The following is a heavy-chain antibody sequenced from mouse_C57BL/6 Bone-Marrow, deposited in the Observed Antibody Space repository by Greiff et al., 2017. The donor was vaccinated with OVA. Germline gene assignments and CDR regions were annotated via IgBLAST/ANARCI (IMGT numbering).Heavy chain of an antibody. CDR2: IYPGDGDT. Sequence: SGPELVKPGASVKISCKASGYAFSSSWMNWVKQRPGKGLEWIGRIYPGDGDTNYNGKFKGKATLTADKSSSTAYMQLSSLTSEDSAVYFCARDYGSRRYFDVWGTGTTVTVSS. D-gene: IGHD1-1*01. V-gene: IGHV1-82*01. J-gene: IGHJ1*03. CDR3: ARDYGSRRYFDV. CDR1: GYAFSSSW.